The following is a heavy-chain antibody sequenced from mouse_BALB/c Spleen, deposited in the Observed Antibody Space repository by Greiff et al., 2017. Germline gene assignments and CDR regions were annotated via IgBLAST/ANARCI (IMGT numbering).Heavy chain of an antibody. D-gene: IGHD2-3*01. Sequence: QVQLQQSGAELVRPGSSVKISCKASGYAFSSYWMNWVKQRPGQGLEWIGQIYPGDGDTNYNGKFKGKATLTADKSSSTAYMQLSSLTSEDSAVYFCARTDGYLYYFDYWGQGTTLTVSS. V-gene: IGHV1-80*01. CDR3: ARTDGYLYYFDY. CDR2: IYPGDGDT. J-gene: IGHJ2*01. CDR1: GYAFSSYW.